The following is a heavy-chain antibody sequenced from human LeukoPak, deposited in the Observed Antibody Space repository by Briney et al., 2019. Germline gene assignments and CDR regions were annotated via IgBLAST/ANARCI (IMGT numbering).Heavy chain of an antibody. V-gene: IGHV4-59*11. J-gene: IGHJ5*02. CDR1: GGSISSHY. CDR2: IYYSGST. D-gene: IGHD6-19*01. CDR3: ARQAGTGVNWFDP. Sequence: PSETLSLTCTVSGGSISSHYWSWIRQPPGKGLEWIGYIYYSGSTNYNPSLKSRVTISVDTSKNQFSLKLSPVTAADTAVYYCARQAGTGVNWFDPWGQGTLVTVSS.